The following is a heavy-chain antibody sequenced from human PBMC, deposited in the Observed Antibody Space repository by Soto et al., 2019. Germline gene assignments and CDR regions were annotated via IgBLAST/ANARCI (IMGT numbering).Heavy chain of an antibody. CDR2: IYYSGST. J-gene: IGHJ4*02. CDR3: ASTYYNASSGPFDY. CDR1: GGSISSGNYY. V-gene: IGHV4-31*03. Sequence: TLSLTCTVSGGSISSGNYYWSWIRQHPGKGLEWIGYIYYSGSTYYNPSLKSRVTISVDTPKNQFSLKLSSVTAADTAVYYCASTYYNASSGPFDYWGQGTLVTVSS. D-gene: IGHD3-22*01.